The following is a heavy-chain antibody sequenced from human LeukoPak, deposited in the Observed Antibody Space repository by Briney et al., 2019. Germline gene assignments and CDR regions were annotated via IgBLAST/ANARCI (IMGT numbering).Heavy chain of an antibody. J-gene: IGHJ4*02. V-gene: IGHV3-23*01. D-gene: IGHD2/OR15-2a*01. CDR3: AKGPLLWD. CDR2: ISGSGGSI. CDR1: GFTVSSNY. Sequence: GGSLRLSCAASGFTVSSNYMSWVRQAPGKGLEWVSSISGSGGSIYYADSVKGRFTISRDNSKNTLYLQMNSLRAEDTAVYYCAKGPLLWDWGQGTLVTVSS.